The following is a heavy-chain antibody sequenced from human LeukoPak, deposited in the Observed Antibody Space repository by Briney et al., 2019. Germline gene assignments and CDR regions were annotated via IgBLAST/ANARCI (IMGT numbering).Heavy chain of an antibody. CDR1: GFTFSNYA. CDR2: IRNSGGST. CDR3: AKDRLIVGATFEDY. D-gene: IGHD1-26*01. V-gene: IGHV3-23*01. Sequence: GASPRLSCAASGFTFSNYAMSWVRQAPGKGLEWVSAIRNSGGSTYYADSVKGRFTISRDNSKNTLYLQMNSLRAEDTAVYYCAKDRLIVGATFEDYWGQGTLVTVSS. J-gene: IGHJ4*02.